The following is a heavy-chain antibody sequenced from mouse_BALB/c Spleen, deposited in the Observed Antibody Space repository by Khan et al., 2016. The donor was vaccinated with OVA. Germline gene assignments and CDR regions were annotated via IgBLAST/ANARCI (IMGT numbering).Heavy chain of an antibody. CDR1: GYIFTSYW. D-gene: IGHD2-3*01. Sequence: QVQLKQSGAELVRPGASVKLSCKTSGYIFTSYWIHWVKQRSGQGLEWIACIYPGTDNTYYNEKFKDKATLSADKSSSTASMQLSSLKSEDSAVYFGAREEAMDQFDHWGQGTTLTVSS. V-gene: IGHV1-76*01. CDR2: IYPGTDNT. CDR3: AREEAMDQFDH. J-gene: IGHJ2*01.